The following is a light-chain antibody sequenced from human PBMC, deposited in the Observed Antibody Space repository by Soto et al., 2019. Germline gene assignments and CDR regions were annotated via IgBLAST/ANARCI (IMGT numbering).Light chain of an antibody. CDR1: QSVTTGY. V-gene: IGKV3-20*01. CDR2: GAS. J-gene: IGKJ1*01. Sequence: EIVVTQSPGTLSLSPGERATLSCRASQSVTTGYLSWYQRKPGQAPRLLIYGASSRATGIPSRFSGSGSGTDFTLTISRLQPEGCAVYYCKHYRNSHRFGQGTKVDTK. CDR3: KHYRNSHR.